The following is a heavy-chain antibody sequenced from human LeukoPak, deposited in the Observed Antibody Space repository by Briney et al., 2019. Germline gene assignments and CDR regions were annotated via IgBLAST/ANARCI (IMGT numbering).Heavy chain of an antibody. CDR3: AKRAQYCPSSSCLVY. CDR1: GFTFSNAW. CDR2: IKSKTDGGTT. V-gene: IGHV3-15*07. J-gene: IGHJ4*02. Sequence: KPGGSLRLSCAASGFTFSNAWMNWVRQAPGKGLEWVGRIKSKTDGGTTDYAAPVKGRFTISRDNSKNTLYLQMNNLKAEDTAVYFCAKRAQYCPSSSCLVYWGQGTLVTVSS. D-gene: IGHD2-2*01.